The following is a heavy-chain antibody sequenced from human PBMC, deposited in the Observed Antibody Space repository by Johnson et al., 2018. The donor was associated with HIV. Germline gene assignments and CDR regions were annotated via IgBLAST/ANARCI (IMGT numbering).Heavy chain of an antibody. Sequence: VQLVESGGGLVQPGRSLRLSFAASGFTFDDYAMHWVRQAPGKGLEWVSGISWNSGSIGYADSVKGRFTISRDNAKNSLYLQMNSLRAEDTALYYCAKGYSSSWYDSFDIWGQGTMVTVSS. CDR1: GFTFDDYA. CDR3: AKGYSSSWYDSFDI. CDR2: ISWNSGSI. D-gene: IGHD6-13*01. J-gene: IGHJ3*02. V-gene: IGHV3-9*01.